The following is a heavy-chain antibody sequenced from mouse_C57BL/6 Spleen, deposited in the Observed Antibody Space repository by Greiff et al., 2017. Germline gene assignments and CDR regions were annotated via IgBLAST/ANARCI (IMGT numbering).Heavy chain of an antibody. D-gene: IGHD1-1*01. Sequence: QVQLKQSGAELVKPGASVKISCKASGYAFSSYWMNWVKQRPGKGLEWIGQIYPGDGDTNYNGKFKGKATLTADKSSSTAYMQLSSLTSEDSAVYFCARSGLYYYGSSYYFDYWGQGTTLTVSS. CDR2: IYPGDGDT. J-gene: IGHJ2*01. CDR3: ARSGLYYYGSSYYFDY. CDR1: GYAFSSYW. V-gene: IGHV1-80*01.